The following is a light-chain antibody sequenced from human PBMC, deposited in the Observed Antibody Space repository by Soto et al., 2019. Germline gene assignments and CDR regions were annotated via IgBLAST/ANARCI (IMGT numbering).Light chain of an antibody. CDR3: CSYAGGTSVV. V-gene: IGLV2-23*01. CDR1: SSDVGKYNL. Sequence: QSALTQPASVSGSPGQSITISCTGTSSDVGKYNLVSWYQQHPGKAPKLMIYEDVERPSGISNRFSGSKSGNTASLTISGLRTADEADYYCCSYAGGTSVVFGGGTKLTVL. J-gene: IGLJ2*01. CDR2: EDV.